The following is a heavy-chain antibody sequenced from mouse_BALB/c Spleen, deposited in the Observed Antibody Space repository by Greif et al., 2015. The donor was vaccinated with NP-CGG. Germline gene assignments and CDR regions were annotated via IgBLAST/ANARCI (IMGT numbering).Heavy chain of an antibody. V-gene: IGHV1-80*01. Sequence: VQLQESGAELVRPGSSAKISCKASGYAFSSYWMNWVKQRPGQGLEWIGQIYSGDGDTNYNGKFKGKATLTADKPSSTAYMQLSSLTSEDSAVYFCAREDYCTRYFDVWGAGTTVTVSS. J-gene: IGHJ1*01. CDR2: IYSGDGDT. D-gene: IGHD1-1*01. CDR1: GYAFSSYW. CDR3: AREDYCTRYFDV.